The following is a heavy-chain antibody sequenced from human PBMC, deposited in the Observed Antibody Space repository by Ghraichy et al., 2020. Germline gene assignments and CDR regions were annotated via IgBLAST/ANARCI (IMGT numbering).Heavy chain of an antibody. V-gene: IGHV1-69*13. D-gene: IGHD6-19*01. CDR1: GGTFSSYA. CDR2: IIPIFGTA. Sequence: SVKVSCKASGGTFSSYAISWVRQAPGQGLEWMGGIIPIFGTANYAQKFQGRVTITADESTSTAYMELSSLRSEDTAVYYCARERTLYSGWYGNYFDYWGQGTLVTVSS. J-gene: IGHJ4*02. CDR3: ARERTLYSGWYGNYFDY.